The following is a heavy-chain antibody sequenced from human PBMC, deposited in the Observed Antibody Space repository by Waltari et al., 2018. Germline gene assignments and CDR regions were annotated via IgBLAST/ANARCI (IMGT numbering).Heavy chain of an antibody. CDR3: AREGGYSGYDHYYGMDV. V-gene: IGHV1-69*15. J-gene: IGHJ6*02. Sequence: QVQLVQSGAEVKTPGSSVKVSCKASGGTFSSYASSWVRQPPAQGLEWMGRIIPIFGTANYAQKFQGRVTITADESTSTAYMELSSLRSEDTAVYYCAREGGYSGYDHYYGMDVWGQGTTVTVSS. D-gene: IGHD5-12*01. CDR1: GGTFSSYA. CDR2: IIPIFGTA.